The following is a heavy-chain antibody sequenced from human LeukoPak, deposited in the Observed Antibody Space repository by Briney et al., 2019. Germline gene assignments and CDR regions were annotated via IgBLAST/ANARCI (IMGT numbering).Heavy chain of an antibody. V-gene: IGHV3-74*01. Sequence: PGGSLRLSCAASGFTFSSAWMHWVRQTPGKGLVWVSRINGDGSSTNYADSVKGRFTISRDNAKNMDNLQMNSLRAEDTAIYYCTRDYSYAMAVWGQGTTVTVSS. J-gene: IGHJ6*02. CDR1: GFTFSSAW. CDR3: TRDYSYAMAV. CDR2: INGDGSST. D-gene: IGHD2-21*01.